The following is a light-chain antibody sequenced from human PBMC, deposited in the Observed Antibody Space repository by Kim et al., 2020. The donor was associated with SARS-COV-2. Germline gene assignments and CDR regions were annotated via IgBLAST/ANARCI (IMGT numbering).Light chain of an antibody. V-gene: IGLV7-43*01. CDR2: SGS. CDR3: LLYYGGAWV. J-gene: IGLJ3*02. CDR1: TGAVTSNYL. Sequence: QAVVTQEPSLTVSPGGTVTLTCASSTGAVTSNYLPVWFQQKPGQAPRALIYSGSSKLSWTPARFSGSLLGGKAALTLSGVQPEDEADYYCLLYYGGAWVFGGGTKVTVL.